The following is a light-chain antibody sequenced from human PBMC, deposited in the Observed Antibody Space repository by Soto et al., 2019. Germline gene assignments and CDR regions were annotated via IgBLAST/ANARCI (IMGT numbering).Light chain of an antibody. CDR3: QQYNSFVLT. V-gene: IGKV1-5*01. CDR2: DAS. J-gene: IGKJ4*01. Sequence: DIQMTQSPSTLSASVGDRVTITCRASQSISSWLAWYQQKPGKAPKLLIYDASSLESGVPSRFSGSGSGTEFTLTISSLQPDDFATYYCQQYNSFVLTFGGGTKVEIK. CDR1: QSISSW.